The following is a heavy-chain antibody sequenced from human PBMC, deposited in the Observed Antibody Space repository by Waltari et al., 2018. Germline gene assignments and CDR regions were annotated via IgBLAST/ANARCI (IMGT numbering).Heavy chain of an antibody. CDR1: EFTLSNYA. Sequence: EVQILESGGGLVQPGGSLRLSCEASEFTLSNYAMSWVRQAPGKGVEWVSTIRSGRGKTYYTESVKGRFNISRDNFVNTMYLQMSSLRDEDTAIYYCAKGKYSGSWFFDHWGQGTLVTVSS. CDR3: AKGKYSGSWFFDH. J-gene: IGHJ4*02. CDR2: IRSGRGKT. D-gene: IGHD1-26*01. V-gene: IGHV3-23*01.